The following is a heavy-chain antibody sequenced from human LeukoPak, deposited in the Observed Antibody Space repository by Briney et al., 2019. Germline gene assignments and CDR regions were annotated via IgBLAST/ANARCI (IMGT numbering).Heavy chain of an antibody. CDR1: GFTFSSYS. V-gene: IGHV3-21*04. Sequence: GGSLRLSCAASGFTFSSYSMNWVRQAPGKGLEWVSSISSSSSYIYYADSVKGRFTISRDNAKNSLYLQMNSLRAEDTAVYYCARGGYGYYDSSGTFDYWGQGTLVTVSS. CDR3: ARGGYGYYDSSGTFDY. J-gene: IGHJ4*02. D-gene: IGHD3-22*01. CDR2: ISSSSSYI.